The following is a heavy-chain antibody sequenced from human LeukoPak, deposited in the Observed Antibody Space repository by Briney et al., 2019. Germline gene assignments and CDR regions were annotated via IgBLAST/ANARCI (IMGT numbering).Heavy chain of an antibody. CDR1: GGSISSYF. CDR2: IYTSGST. D-gene: IGHD4-17*01. J-gene: IGHJ6*03. CDR3: ARSTTVTPRAYYYYMDV. V-gene: IGHV4-4*07. Sequence: SETLSLTCTVSGGSISSYFWSGIRQPAGKGLEWMGRIYTSGSTNYNPSLKSRVTISVDTSKTKFSMKLSSVTAADTAVYYCARSTTVTPRAYYYYMDVWGKGTPVTVSS.